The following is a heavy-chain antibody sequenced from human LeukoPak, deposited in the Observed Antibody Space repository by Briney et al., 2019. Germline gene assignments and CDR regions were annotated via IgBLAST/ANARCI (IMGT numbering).Heavy chain of an antibody. J-gene: IGHJ5*02. D-gene: IGHD3-3*01. CDR3: ARGGPLYYDFWSGYYTGFGWFDP. CDR1: GYTFTSYG. Sequence: ASVKVSCNASGYTFTSYGISWVQQAPGQGLEWMGWISAYNGNTNHAQKLQGRVTMTTDTSTSTAYMELRSLRSDDTAVYYCARGGPLYYDFWSGYYTGFGWFDPWGQGTLVTVSS. CDR2: ISAYNGNT. V-gene: IGHV1-18*01.